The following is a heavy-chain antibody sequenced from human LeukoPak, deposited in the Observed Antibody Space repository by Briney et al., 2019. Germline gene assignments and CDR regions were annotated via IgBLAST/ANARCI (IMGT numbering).Heavy chain of an antibody. CDR1: GFKFHNYA. V-gene: IGHV3-9*01. CDR3: AELGITMIGGV. D-gene: IGHD3-10*02. Sequence: GTSLRLSCTASGFKFHNYAIHWVRQGPGKGLEWVSGISWNNETLDYADSVKGRFTISRDNAKNSLYLQMNSLRAEDTAVYYCAELGITMIGGVWGKGTTVTVFS. J-gene: IGHJ6*04. CDR2: ISWNNETL.